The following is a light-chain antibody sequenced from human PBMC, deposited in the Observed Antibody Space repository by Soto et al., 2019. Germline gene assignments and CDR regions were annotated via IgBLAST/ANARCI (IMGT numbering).Light chain of an antibody. V-gene: IGLV1-40*01. CDR1: SSNIGSGYD. CDR3: QSYDSSLSGVV. CDR2: GNS. J-gene: IGLJ2*01. Sequence: QSVLTQPPSVSGGPGQRVTSSCTGSSSNIGSGYDVHWYQQLPGPAPKLLILGNSNRPSGVPDRSSGSKSGTSASLAIAGLQAEDEADYYCQSYDSSLSGVVFGGGTKLTVL.